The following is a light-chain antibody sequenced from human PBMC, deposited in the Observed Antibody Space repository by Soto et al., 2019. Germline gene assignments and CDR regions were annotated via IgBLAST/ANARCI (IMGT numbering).Light chain of an antibody. CDR2: GAS. CDR3: QQYNNWPRT. Sequence: EIVMTQSPATLSVSPGVRATLSCRASQSVSSNLAWYQQRPGQAPRLLIYGASTRATGIPARFSGSGSGTDFTLTISSLQSEDFAVYYCQQYNNWPRTFGQGTKVEI. V-gene: IGKV3-15*01. CDR1: QSVSSN. J-gene: IGKJ1*01.